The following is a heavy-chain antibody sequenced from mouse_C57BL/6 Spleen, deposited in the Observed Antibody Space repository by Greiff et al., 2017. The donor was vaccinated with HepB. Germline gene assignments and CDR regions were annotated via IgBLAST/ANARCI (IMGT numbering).Heavy chain of an antibody. Sequence: LVESVAELVRPGASVKLSCTASGFNIKNNYMHWVKQRPEQGLEWIGRIDPANGNTKYAPKFQGNATITADTSSNTAYLQLSSLTSEDTAIYYCARGGYDDYENWYFEVWGTGTTVTVSS. CDR1: GFNIKNNY. CDR2: IDPANGNT. CDR3: ARGGYDDYENWYFEV. J-gene: IGHJ1*03. D-gene: IGHD2-4*01. V-gene: IGHV14-3*01.